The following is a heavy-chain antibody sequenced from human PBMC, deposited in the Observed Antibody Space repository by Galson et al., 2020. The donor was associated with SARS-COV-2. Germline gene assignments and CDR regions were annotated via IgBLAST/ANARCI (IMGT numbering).Heavy chain of an antibody. CDR2: ISYDGSNK. CDR3: ARESSAWYDGRFDP. V-gene: IGHV3-30*04. CDR1: GFTFTNYA. Sequence: GESLKISCAASGFTFTNYAMHWVRQAPGKGLEWVAVISYDGSNKFYADSVKGRFTISRDISKNTLYLEMNSLRGDDTAVYFCARESSAWYDGRFDPWGQGTLVTVSS. J-gene: IGHJ5*01. D-gene: IGHD6-19*01.